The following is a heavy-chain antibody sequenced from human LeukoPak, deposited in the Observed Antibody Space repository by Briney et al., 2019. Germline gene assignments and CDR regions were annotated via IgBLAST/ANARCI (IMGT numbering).Heavy chain of an antibody. J-gene: IGHJ4*02. D-gene: IGHD7-27*01. CDR2: ISAYNGNT. CDR1: GYTFTSYG. V-gene: IGHV1-18*01. CDR3: ARELTGVTFNDY. Sequence: GASVKVSCKASGYTFTSYGISWVRQAPGQGLEWMGWISAYNGNTNYAQKFQGRVTMTRDMSTSTVYMELSSLRSEDTAVYYCARELTGVTFNDYWGQGTLVTVSS.